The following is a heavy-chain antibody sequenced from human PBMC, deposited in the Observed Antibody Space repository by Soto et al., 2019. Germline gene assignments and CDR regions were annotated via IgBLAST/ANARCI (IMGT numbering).Heavy chain of an antibody. CDR1: GFTFSSYG. CDR2: IWYDGSNK. D-gene: IGHD6-13*01. J-gene: IGHJ4*02. CDR3: ARDSNLGIAAAGTMDY. Sequence: QVQLVESGGGVVQPGRSLRLSCAASGFTFSSYGMHWVRQAPGKGLEWVAVIWYDGSNKYYADSVKGRFTISRDNSKNTLYLQMNSLRAEDTAVYYCARDSNLGIAAAGTMDYWGQGTLVTVSS. V-gene: IGHV3-33*01.